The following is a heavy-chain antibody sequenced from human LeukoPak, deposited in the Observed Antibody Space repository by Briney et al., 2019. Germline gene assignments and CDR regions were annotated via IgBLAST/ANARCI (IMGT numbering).Heavy chain of an antibody. CDR1: GLTFSSYW. J-gene: IGHJ4*02. CDR3: ARDPTMYYYDSRPDY. D-gene: IGHD3-22*01. Sequence: GGSLRLSCAASGLTFSSYWMHWVRQAPGKGLVWVSRINNDGSTTSYADSVKGRFTISRDNAKNTLYLQMNSLRVEDTAVYYCARDPTMYYYDSRPDYWGQGTLVTVSS. CDR2: INNDGSTT. V-gene: IGHV3-74*01.